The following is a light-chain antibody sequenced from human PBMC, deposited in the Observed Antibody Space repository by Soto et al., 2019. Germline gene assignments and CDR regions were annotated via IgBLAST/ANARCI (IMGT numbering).Light chain of an antibody. CDR2: DAS. J-gene: IGKJ3*01. V-gene: IGKV1-5*01. CDR3: QQYSDFLIS. Sequence: DIQMTQSPSTLSASVGDRVTITCRASQSISRSLAWDQQKPGKAPNLLIFDASSLEGGVPSRFSGSGFGTEFTLTITNLQPADFATYYCQQYSDFLISFGPGTTVDFK. CDR1: QSISRS.